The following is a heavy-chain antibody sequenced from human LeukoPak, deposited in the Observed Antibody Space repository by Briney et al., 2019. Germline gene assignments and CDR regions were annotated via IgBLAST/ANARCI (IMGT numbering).Heavy chain of an antibody. Sequence: PSETLSLTCTVSGGSLSNYYWSWIRHPAGKGLEWIGRIYPSGSTNYNPSLESRVTMSVDTSKNQFSLKLSSVTAADTAVYYCARDRRGYVGYEGDPFDIWGQGTMVTASS. CDR1: GGSLSNYY. V-gene: IGHV4-4*07. CDR3: ARDRRGYVGYEGDPFDI. J-gene: IGHJ3*02. D-gene: IGHD5-12*01. CDR2: IYPSGST.